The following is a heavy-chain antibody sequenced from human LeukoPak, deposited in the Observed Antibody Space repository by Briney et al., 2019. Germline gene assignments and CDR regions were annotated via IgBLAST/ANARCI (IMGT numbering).Heavy chain of an antibody. CDR1: GDSISTRSHY. CDR3: AREGLDYGDSLNWFDP. Sequence: SSETLSLTCTVSGDSISTRSHYWAWIRHSPGKGLQWLGSLSYGGSANSNPSLNSPVSISTDLAKNQFSLKATSVTAADTAIYYCAREGLDYGDSLNWFDPWGQGTLVTVSS. D-gene: IGHD4-17*01. CDR2: LSYGGSA. V-gene: IGHV4-39*07. J-gene: IGHJ5*02.